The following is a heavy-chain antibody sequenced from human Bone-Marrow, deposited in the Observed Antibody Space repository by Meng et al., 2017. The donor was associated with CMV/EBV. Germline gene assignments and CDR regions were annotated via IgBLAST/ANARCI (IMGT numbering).Heavy chain of an antibody. CDR1: GFTFSNFV. Sequence: SLRLSCAASGFTFSNFVMSWVRQAPGEGLEWVSLITTTGNTFYADSVKGRFTISRDNSKNTVYLQMSNLRAEETAIYYCAKSRLGDYWGQGTLVTVSS. V-gene: IGHV3-23*01. CDR2: ITTTGNT. J-gene: IGHJ4*02. D-gene: IGHD7-27*01. CDR3: AKSRLGDY.